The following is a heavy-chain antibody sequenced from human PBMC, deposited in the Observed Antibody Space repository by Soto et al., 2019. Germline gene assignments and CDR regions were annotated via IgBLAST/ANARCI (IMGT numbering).Heavy chain of an antibody. CDR2: ISGSGGST. D-gene: IGHD6-13*01. V-gene: IGHV3-23*01. CDR3: ATENGYSSSWFEFDY. Sequence: EVQLLESGGGLVQPGGSLRLSCAASGFTFSSYAMSWVRQAPGKGLEWVSAISGSGGSTYYADSVKGRFTISRDNSKNTLYLEMNRLRAEATGVYCCATENGYSSSWFEFDYWGPGTLVTVSS. J-gene: IGHJ4*02. CDR1: GFTFSSYA.